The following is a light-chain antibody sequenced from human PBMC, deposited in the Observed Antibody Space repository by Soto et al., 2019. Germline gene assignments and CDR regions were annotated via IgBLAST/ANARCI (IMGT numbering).Light chain of an antibody. V-gene: IGLV2-14*03. CDR3: SSYTSSSTLDV. CDR2: DVY. J-gene: IGLJ1*01. Sequence: QSALTQPASVSGSRGQSITISCIGTSSDIGGYNYVSWYQQHPGKAPKLMIYDVYDRPLGVSNRFSGSKSGNTASLTISGLQDEDDADYYCSSYTSSSTLDVFGTGTKVTVL. CDR1: SSDIGGYNY.